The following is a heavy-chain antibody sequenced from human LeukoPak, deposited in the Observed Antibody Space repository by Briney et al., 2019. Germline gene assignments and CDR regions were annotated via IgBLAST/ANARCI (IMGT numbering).Heavy chain of an antibody. CDR2: MSAGGSST. CDR3: AKDLYDSSGSRYDY. CDR1: GFTFSSYV. D-gene: IGHD3-22*01. Sequence: PGGSLRLSCAASGFTFSSYVMSWARQAPGKGLEWVSAMSAGGSSTWYADSVKGRLTISRDNSKNTLFLPMNSLRAEDTAVYYCAKDLYDSSGSRYDYWGQGTLVTVSS. V-gene: IGHV3-23*01. J-gene: IGHJ4*02.